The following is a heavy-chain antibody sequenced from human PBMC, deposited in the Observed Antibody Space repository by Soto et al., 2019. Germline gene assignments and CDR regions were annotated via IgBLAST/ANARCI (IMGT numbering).Heavy chain of an antibody. CDR2: IYNSGTT. J-gene: IGHJ2*01. Sequence: QVQLQESGPGLVKPSQTLSLTCTVSGGSISSGDYYWTWIRQPPGKGLEWIGYIYNSGTTYYSPSLKSRVTISLDTSKNQFSVKLSSVTAADTAVYYCAALLGAHWYLDLWGRGTLVTVSS. CDR1: GGSISSGDYY. V-gene: IGHV4-30-4*01. CDR3: AALLGAHWYLDL. D-gene: IGHD2-21*01.